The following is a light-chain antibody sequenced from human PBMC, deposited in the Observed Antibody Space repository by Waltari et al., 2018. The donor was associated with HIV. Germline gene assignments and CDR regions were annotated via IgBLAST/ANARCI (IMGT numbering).Light chain of an antibody. CDR3: AAWDDSLNVWV. Sequence: QSVLTQPPSASGTPGPMVPIHCSGGSSYIGRKPVDWYQQLPGTAPKLLICSNDQRPSGIPDRFSGSKSGTSASLAISGLQSEDEADYYCAAWDDSLNVWVFGGGTKLTVL. CDR1: SSYIGRKP. CDR2: SND. J-gene: IGLJ3*02. V-gene: IGLV1-44*01.